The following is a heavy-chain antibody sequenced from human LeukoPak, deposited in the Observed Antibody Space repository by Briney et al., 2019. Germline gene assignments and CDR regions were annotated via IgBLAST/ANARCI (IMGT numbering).Heavy chain of an antibody. CDR2: MNPNSGET. Sequence: ASVKVSCKASGYTFTSYDINWVRQATGQGLGWMGWMNPNSGETDFAQKFQGRVTMTRSPSIRTAYMELSSLRSDDTAVYYCVRGSGFGVDYWGQGTLVTVSS. V-gene: IGHV1-8*01. J-gene: IGHJ4*02. CDR1: GYTFTSYD. CDR3: VRGSGFGVDY. D-gene: IGHD3-16*01.